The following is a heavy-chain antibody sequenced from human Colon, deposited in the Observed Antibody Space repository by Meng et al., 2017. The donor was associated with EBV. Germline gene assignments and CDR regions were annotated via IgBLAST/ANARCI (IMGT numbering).Heavy chain of an antibody. V-gene: IGHV1-8*01. CDR3: ARDVYGSGTYRSDP. J-gene: IGHJ5*02. D-gene: IGHD3-10*01. CDR2: MNPNRGDT. CDR1: GYTFTSYD. Sequence: QVQRVQSVAEVKTPGASVRVPCKASGYTFTSYDVNWVRQATGQGLEWMGWMNPNRGDTGYAHNFQGRLTMTRNTSISTAYMELTSLRSEDTAVYYCARDVYGSGTYRSDPWGQGTLVTVSS.